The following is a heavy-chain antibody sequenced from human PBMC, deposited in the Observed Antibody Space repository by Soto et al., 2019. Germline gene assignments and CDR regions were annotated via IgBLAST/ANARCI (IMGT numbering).Heavy chain of an antibody. CDR3: ARDSGYYDSSGYRAEYFQH. D-gene: IGHD3-22*01. CDR1: GGSISSGDYY. CDR2: IYYSGST. V-gene: IGHV4-30-4*01. Sequence: QVQLQESGPGLVKPSQTLSLTCTVSGGSISSGDYYWSWIRQPPGKGLEWIGYIYYSGSTYYNPSLKSRVTLSVDTSKNQFSLKLSSVTAADTAVYYCARDSGYYDSSGYRAEYFQHWGQGTLVTVSS. J-gene: IGHJ1*01.